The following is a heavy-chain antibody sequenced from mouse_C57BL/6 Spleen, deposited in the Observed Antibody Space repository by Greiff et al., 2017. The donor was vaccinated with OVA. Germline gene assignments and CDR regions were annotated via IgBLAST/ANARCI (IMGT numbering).Heavy chain of an antibody. V-gene: IGHV1-72*01. J-gene: IGHJ4*01. D-gene: IGHD1-1*01. CDR3: ARSGGFMTMDY. CDR1: GYTFTSYW. CDR2: IDPNRGGT. Sequence: QVQLQQPGAELVKPGASVKLSCKASGYTFTSYWMHWVKQRPGRGLEWIGRIDPNRGGTKYNEKFKSKATLTVDKPSSTAYMQLSSLTSEDSAVYYCARSGGFMTMDYWGQGTSVTVSS.